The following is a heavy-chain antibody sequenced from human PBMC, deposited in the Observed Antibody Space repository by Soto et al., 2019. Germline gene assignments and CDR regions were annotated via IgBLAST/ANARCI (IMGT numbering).Heavy chain of an antibody. Sequence: QVQLVQSGAEVKKPGASVKVSCKASGYTFTGYYMHWVRQAPGQGLEWMGWINPNSGGTNYAQTFQGWVTMTRDTSISTAYMELSRLRSDDTAVDYCARERRKDFWSGSYTKIDWYFDLWGRGTLVTVSS. CDR3: ARERRKDFWSGSYTKIDWYFDL. V-gene: IGHV1-2*04. J-gene: IGHJ2*01. D-gene: IGHD3-3*01. CDR1: GYTFTGYY. CDR2: INPNSGGT.